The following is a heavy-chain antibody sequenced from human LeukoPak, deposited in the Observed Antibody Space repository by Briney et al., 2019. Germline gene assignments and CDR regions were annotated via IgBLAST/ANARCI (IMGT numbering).Heavy chain of an antibody. V-gene: IGHV4-34*01. CDR2: INHSGST. D-gene: IGHD3-10*01. CDR3: ARVGGSYYYGSGSYELYNWFDP. J-gene: IGHJ5*02. CDR1: GGSFSGYY. Sequence: PSETLSLTCAVYGGSFSGYYWSWIRQPPGKGLEWIGEINHSGSTNYNPSLKSRVTISVDTSKNQFSLKLSSVTAADTAVYYSARVGGSYYYGSGSYELYNWFDPWGQGTLVTVSS.